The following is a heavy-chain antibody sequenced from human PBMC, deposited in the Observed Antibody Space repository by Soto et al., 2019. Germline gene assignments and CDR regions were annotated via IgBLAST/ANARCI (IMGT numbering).Heavy chain of an antibody. CDR1: GFTFSSYS. Sequence: EVQLVESGGGLVKPGGSLRLSCAASGFTFSSYSMTWVRQAPGKGLEWVSSISSSSSYIYYADSVKGRFTISRDNAKNSLYLQMNSLRAEDTAVYYCARRGNCTNGVCYYYYGMDVWGQGTTVTVSS. V-gene: IGHV3-21*01. CDR2: ISSSSSYI. D-gene: IGHD2-8*01. CDR3: ARRGNCTNGVCYYYYGMDV. J-gene: IGHJ6*02.